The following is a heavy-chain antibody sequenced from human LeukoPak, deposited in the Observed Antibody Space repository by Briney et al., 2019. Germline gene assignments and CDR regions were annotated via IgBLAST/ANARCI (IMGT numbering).Heavy chain of an antibody. J-gene: IGHJ5*02. CDR1: GYTFTSYY. Sequence: ASVKVSCKASGYTFTSYYMHWVRQAPGQGLEWMGIINPSGGSTSYAQKFQGRVTMTRDTSISTVYMELSRLRSDDTAVYYCARGGDIVVVPAAMNNWFDPWGQGTLVTVSS. CDR2: INPSGGST. D-gene: IGHD2-2*01. V-gene: IGHV1-46*01. CDR3: ARGGDIVVVPAAMNNWFDP.